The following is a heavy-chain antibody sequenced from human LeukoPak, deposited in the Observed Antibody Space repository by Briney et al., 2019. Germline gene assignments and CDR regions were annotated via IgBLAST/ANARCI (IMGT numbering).Heavy chain of an antibody. CDR1: GFTFSTYA. CDR3: AKGFSRFSYFDY. J-gene: IGHJ4*02. Sequence: PGGSLTLSCAASGFTFSTYAMSWVRQAPGKELEWVSAISVSGGSTYYADSVKGRFTSSRDNSKTTLYLQMNSLRAEETAVYYCAKGFSRFSYFDYWGQGTLVTVSS. CDR2: ISVSGGST. V-gene: IGHV3-23*01. D-gene: IGHD6-13*01.